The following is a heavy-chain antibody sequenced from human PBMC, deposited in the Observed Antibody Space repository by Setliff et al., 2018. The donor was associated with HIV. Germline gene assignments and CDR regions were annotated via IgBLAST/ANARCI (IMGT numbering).Heavy chain of an antibody. V-gene: IGHV4-39*01. CDR3: ARVVPGEVAPGGFDI. Sequence: NPSETLSLTCTVSGGSISITSYYWGWIRQPPGKGLEWIGSIHYSGNTYYSPSLKSRVTISEDTSQNQFSLKLTSVTAADTAVYFCARVVPGEVAPGGFDIWGQGTMVTVSS. D-gene: IGHD3-16*01. J-gene: IGHJ3*02. CDR1: GGSISITSYY. CDR2: IHYSGNT.